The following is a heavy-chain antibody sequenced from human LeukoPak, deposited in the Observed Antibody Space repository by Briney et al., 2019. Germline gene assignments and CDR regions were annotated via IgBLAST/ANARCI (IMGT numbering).Heavy chain of an antibody. V-gene: IGHV4-34*01. D-gene: IGHD3-22*01. J-gene: IGHJ4*02. CDR2: INHSGST. CDR1: GGSFSGYY. Sequence: SKTLSLTCAVYGGSFSGYYWSWIRQPPGKGLEWIGEINHSGSTNYNPSLKSRVTISVDTSKNQFSLKLSSVTAADTAVYYCARGGGYYDSSGSPVEYPYYFDYWGQGTLVTVSS. CDR3: ARGGGYYDSSGSPVEYPYYFDY.